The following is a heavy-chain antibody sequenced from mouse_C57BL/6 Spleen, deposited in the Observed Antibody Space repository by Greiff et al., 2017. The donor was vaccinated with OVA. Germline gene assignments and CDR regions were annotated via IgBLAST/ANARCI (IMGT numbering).Heavy chain of an antibody. J-gene: IGHJ2*01. CDR2: IDPENGDT. CDR3: TTGGNYFDY. Sequence: EVQLQESGAELVRPGASVKLSCTASGFNIQDDYMHWVKQRPEQGLEWIGWIDPENGDTEYASKFQGKATITADTSSNTAYLQLSSLTSEDTAVYYCTTGGNYFDYWGQGTTLTVSS. CDR1: GFNIQDDY. D-gene: IGHD2-1*01. V-gene: IGHV14-4*01.